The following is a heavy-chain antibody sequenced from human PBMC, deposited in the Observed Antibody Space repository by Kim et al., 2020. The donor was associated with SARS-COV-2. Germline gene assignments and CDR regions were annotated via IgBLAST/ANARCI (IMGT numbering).Heavy chain of an antibody. J-gene: IGHJ4*02. D-gene: IGHD6-6*01. CDR2: IYYSGST. CDR1: GGSISSGDYY. V-gene: IGHV4-30-4*01. CDR3: ARVTHGSSSPYFDY. Sequence: SETLSLTCTVSGGSISSGDYYWSWIRQPPGKGLEWIGYIYYSGSTYYNPSLKSRVTISVDTSKNQFSLKLSSVTAADTAVYYCARVTHGSSSPYFDYWGQGTLVTVSS.